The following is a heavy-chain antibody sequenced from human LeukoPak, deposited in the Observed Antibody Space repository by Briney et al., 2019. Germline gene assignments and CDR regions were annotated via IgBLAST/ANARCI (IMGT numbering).Heavy chain of an antibody. Sequence: WETLSLTCTVSGGSISSHYWSWFRQTPGERPEWSAFIYYSGTTNYNPSLKGRVTISIDSSKNQFSLKLSSVTAADTAIYYCARGTGFYDSSGHYYWGYFDSWGQGTLVPVSS. V-gene: IGHV4-59*11. CDR2: IYYSGTT. J-gene: IGHJ4*02. CDR3: ARGTGFYDSSGHYYWGYFDS. D-gene: IGHD3-22*01. CDR1: GGSISSHY.